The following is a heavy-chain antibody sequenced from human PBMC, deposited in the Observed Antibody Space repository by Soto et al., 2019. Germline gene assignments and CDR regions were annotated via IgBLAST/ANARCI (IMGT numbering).Heavy chain of an antibody. V-gene: IGHV3-23*01. CDR1: GLTFRTYA. J-gene: IGHJ4*02. D-gene: IGHD2-15*01. CDR3: AKWTCSGGSCYFDY. CDR2: ISGSGGST. Sequence: EVQLLESGGGLVQPGGSLRLSCAAPGLTFRTYAMTWVRQAPGKGLEWVSIISGSGGSTYYADSVKGRFTVSRDNSKNTPYVHMNSLRAEDTAVYYCAKWTCSGGSCYFDYWGQGTLVTVSS.